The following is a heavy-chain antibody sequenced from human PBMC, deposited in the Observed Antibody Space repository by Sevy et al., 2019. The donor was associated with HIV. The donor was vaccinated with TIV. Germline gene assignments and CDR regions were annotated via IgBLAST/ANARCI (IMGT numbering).Heavy chain of an antibody. Sequence: ASVKVSCKASGGIFKTYGLSWVRQAPGQGPEWVGGINPILGTTNYAQKFQDRVTISADEYTKTVQMELRDLRSEETGVSYCARGGGNGWYYFDYWGQETLVTVSS. CDR3: ARGGGNGWYYFDY. J-gene: IGHJ4*02. CDR1: GGIFKTYG. V-gene: IGHV1-69*13. D-gene: IGHD6-19*01. CDR2: INPILGTT.